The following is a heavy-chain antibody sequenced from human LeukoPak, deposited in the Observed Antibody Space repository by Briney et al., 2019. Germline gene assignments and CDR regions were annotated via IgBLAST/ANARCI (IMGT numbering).Heavy chain of an antibody. CDR3: ARSPGPDSSSWYFTMDYYYYMDV. J-gene: IGHJ6*03. CDR1: GGSISSYY. CDR2: IYYSGST. Sequence: SETLSLTCTVSGGSISSYYWGWIRQPPGKGLEWIGYIYYSGSTNYNPSLKSRVTISVDTSKNQFSLKLSSVTAADTAVYYCARSPGPDSSSWYFTMDYYYYMDVWGKGTTVTISS. D-gene: IGHD6-13*01. V-gene: IGHV4-59*01.